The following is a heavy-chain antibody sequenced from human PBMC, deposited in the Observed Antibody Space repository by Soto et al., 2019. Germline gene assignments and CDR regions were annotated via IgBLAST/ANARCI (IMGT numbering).Heavy chain of an antibody. J-gene: IGHJ6*02. CDR3: ADPVPAATHYDYYDLDV. D-gene: IGHD2-2*01. CDR1: GFTFTYYS. Sequence: EVQLLESGGGLVQPGGSLRLSCAASGFTFTYYSMSWVRQAPGKGLEWVSHNSGSGDAIYYADSVKGRFTISRDNSKNTLYLQMNSLRADDTAVYCCADPVPAATHYDYYDLDVWGQGTTVTVSS. CDR2: NSGSGDAI. V-gene: IGHV3-23*01.